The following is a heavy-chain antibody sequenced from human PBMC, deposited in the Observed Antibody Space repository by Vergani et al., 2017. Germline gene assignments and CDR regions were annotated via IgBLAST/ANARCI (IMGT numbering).Heavy chain of an antibody. Sequence: EVQLVQSGAEVKKPGESLKISCKGSGYSFTSYWIGWVRQRPGKGLEWMGIIYPGDADTRYSPPFQGQVTISAGKSISTAYLQWSSLKASDTAMSYCAGRLHPSSSADYMDVGGKGSTVTVSS. CDR2: IYPGDADT. CDR3: AGRLHPSSSADYMDV. J-gene: IGHJ6*03. CDR1: GYSFTSYW. D-gene: IGHD3-16*01. V-gene: IGHV5-51*03.